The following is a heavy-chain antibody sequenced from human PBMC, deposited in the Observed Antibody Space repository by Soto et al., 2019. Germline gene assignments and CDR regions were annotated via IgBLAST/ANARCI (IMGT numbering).Heavy chain of an antibody. CDR2: IYWDDDK. V-gene: IGHV2-5*02. J-gene: IGHJ5*02. CDR1: GFSLSTSGVG. CDR3: AHRHCISTTCYEFDP. D-gene: IGHD2-2*01. Sequence: QITLKESGPTLVKPTQTLTLTCTVSGFSLSTSGVGVGWIRQPPGKALEWLAFIYWDDDKRYSPSLKSRLTIAKHTSKNQVVLTMTNMDPVDTATYYCAHRHCISTTCYEFDPWGQGILVTVSS.